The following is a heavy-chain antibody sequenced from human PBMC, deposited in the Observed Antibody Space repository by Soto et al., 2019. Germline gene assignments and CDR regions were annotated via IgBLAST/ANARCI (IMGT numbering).Heavy chain of an antibody. CDR3: AKDDDASSHYSLLDF. Sequence: VQLVESGGGVVQPGTSLRLSCAASGFPFSYYGIHWVRQAPGKGLEWVAVTWSVGRGEYYADSVRGRFTISRDNSKTTVYLPMDSLRVEDTAVYYCAKDDDASSHYSLLDFRGQGTLVTVSS. V-gene: IGHV3-33*06. D-gene: IGHD3-22*01. CDR2: TWSVGRGE. CDR1: GFPFSYYG. J-gene: IGHJ4*02.